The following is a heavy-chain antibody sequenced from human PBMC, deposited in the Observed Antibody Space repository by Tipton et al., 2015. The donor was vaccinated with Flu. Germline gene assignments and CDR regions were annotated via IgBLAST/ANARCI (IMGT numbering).Heavy chain of an antibody. J-gene: IGHJ4*02. CDR1: GYSFTSYW. CDR2: IYPGDSDT. CDR3: VRQPYLGDYGGYFDY. D-gene: IGHD4-17*01. Sequence: VQLVQSGPEVKRPGESLKISCKGSGYSFTSYWIGWVRQMPGKGLEWMGIIYPGDSDTRYSPSFQGQVTISADKSISTAYLQWGSLKASDTAMYYCVRQPYLGDYGGYFDYWGQGTLVTVSS. V-gene: IGHV5-51*01.